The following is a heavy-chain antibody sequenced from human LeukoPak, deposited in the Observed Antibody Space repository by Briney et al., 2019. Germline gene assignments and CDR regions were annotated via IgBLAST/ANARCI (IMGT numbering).Heavy chain of an antibody. V-gene: IGHV4-59*08. CDR1: GGSISSYY. J-gene: IGHJ4*02. Sequence: SETLSLTCTVSGGSISSYYWSWIRQPPGKGLEYIGYIYYSGSTNYNPSLKSRVTISVDTSKDQFSLKLSSVTAADTAVYYCARLVRTYYYDSSGYYWDYWGQGTLVTVSS. D-gene: IGHD3-22*01. CDR2: IYYSGST. CDR3: ARLVRTYYYDSSGYYWDY.